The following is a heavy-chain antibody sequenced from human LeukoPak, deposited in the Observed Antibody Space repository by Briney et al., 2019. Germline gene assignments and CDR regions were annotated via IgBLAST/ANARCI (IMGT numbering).Heavy chain of an antibody. CDR1: GFTFSSYE. CDR2: SSSGGRTI. J-gene: IGHJ3*02. D-gene: IGHD3-10*01. CDR3: ARDRGGGPRDAFDI. Sequence: PGGSLRLSCAASGFTFSSYEMNWVRQAPGKGLEWVSYSSSGGRTIYYADSVKGRFTVSRDNAKNSLYLQMNSLRAEDTAVYYCARDRGGGPRDAFDIWGQGTMVTVSS. V-gene: IGHV3-48*03.